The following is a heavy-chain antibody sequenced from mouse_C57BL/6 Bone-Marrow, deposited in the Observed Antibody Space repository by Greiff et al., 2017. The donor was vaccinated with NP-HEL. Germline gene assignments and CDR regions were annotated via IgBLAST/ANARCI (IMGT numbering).Heavy chain of an antibody. CDR2: INPYNGGT. D-gene: IGHD1-1*01. CDR1: GYTFTDYY. CDR3: ARYYGGVY. V-gene: IGHV1-19*01. J-gene: IGHJ2*01. Sequence: VQLKQSGPVLVKPGASVKMSCKASGYTFTDYYMNWVKQSHGKSLEWIGVINPYNGGTSYNQKFKGKATLTVDKSSSTAYMELNSLTSEDSAVYYCARYYGGVYWGQGTTLTVSS.